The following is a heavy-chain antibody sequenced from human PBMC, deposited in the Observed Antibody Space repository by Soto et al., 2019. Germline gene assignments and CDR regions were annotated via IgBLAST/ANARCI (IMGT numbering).Heavy chain of an antibody. CDR3: ARKLKTGTNYMDV. Sequence: GGSLRLSCAASGFTFSSYSMNWVRQAPGKGLEWVSYISSSSSTIYYADSVKGRFPISSDNAKNSLYLQMNSLRAEDTAVYYCARKLKTGTNYMDVWGKGTTVTVSS. V-gene: IGHV3-48*01. D-gene: IGHD1-1*01. CDR2: ISSSSSTI. CDR1: GFTFSSYS. J-gene: IGHJ6*03.